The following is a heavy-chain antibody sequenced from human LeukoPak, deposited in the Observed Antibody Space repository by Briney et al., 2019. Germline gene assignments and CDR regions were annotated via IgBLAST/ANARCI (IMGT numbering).Heavy chain of an antibody. J-gene: IGHJ4*02. CDR1: GFPFSSYG. Sequence: HPGGSLRLSCAASGFPFSSYGMHWVRQAPGKGLEWVARLVYDARSDYANSVKGRFSISRDDSKNTLFLDMSNLRVEDTALYYCARDLSAAFDFWGKGVLVTVSS. CDR2: LVYDARS. CDR3: ARDLSAAFDF. V-gene: IGHV3-33*01. D-gene: IGHD6-25*01.